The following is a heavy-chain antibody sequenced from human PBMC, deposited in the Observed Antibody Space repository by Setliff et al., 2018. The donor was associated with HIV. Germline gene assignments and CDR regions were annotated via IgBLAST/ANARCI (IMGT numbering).Heavy chain of an antibody. D-gene: IGHD5-12*01. CDR1: GSIFSDYN. CDR3: ARLSRPRLPTAGPYFLDS. V-gene: IGHV3-33*08. J-gene: IGHJ4*02. Sequence: GSLRLSCAATGSIFSDYNMHWVRQAPGTGLEWVAVIWFDGSNKYHSDSVKGRFTISRGNSKNTLYLEMNRLRIDDTAVYYCARLSRPRLPTAGPYFLDSWGQGTLVTVSS. CDR2: IWFDGSNK.